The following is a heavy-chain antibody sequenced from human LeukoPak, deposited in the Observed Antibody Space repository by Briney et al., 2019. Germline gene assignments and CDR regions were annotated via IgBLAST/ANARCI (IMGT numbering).Heavy chain of an antibody. CDR3: AKEGGTFNWFDP. J-gene: IGHJ5*02. CDR1: GGPFRTTG. Sequence: SVKVSCKASGGPFRTTGISWLRQAPGQGPEWMGGILPMLGRGNYPQKFQGRVTITADESTNTVYMELSGLRAEDTATYYCAKEGGTFNWFDPWGQGTRVTVSA. CDR2: ILPMLGRG. D-gene: IGHD6-25*01. V-gene: IGHV1-69*13.